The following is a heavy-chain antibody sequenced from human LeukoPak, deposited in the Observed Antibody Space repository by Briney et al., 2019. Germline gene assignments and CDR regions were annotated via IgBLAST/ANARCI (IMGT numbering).Heavy chain of an antibody. Sequence: GGSLRLSCAASGFTFSNYWMSWVRQAPGKELEWVANIKQDGSEIYYVDSVKGRFTISRDNTKNSLYLQMNSLRAEDTAVYYCVRDKLTGASRLDYWGQGTLLTVSS. CDR2: IKQDGSEI. J-gene: IGHJ4*02. D-gene: IGHD7-27*01. CDR3: VRDKLTGASRLDY. V-gene: IGHV3-7*03. CDR1: GFTFSNYW.